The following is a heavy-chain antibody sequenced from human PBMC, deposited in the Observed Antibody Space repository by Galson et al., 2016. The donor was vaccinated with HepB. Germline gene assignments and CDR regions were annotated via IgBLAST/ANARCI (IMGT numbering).Heavy chain of an antibody. CDR2: IKHNGNRK. Sequence: SLRLSCAASGFTFSNYWMSWVRQAPGQGLEWLVNIKHNGNRKDYVDSLKGRFTISRDNAKNSLYLQMNHLRVEDTAVYYCAREGKGGFDIWGQGTMVTVSS. D-gene: IGHD2-15*01. J-gene: IGHJ3*02. CDR3: AREGKGGFDI. CDR1: GFTFSNYW. V-gene: IGHV3-7*01.